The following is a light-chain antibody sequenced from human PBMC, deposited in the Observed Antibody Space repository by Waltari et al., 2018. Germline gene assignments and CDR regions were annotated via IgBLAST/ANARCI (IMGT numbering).Light chain of an antibody. V-gene: IGLV4-69*01. CDR2: VNSDGSH. J-gene: IGLJ3*02. CDR3: QTWGTGILV. Sequence: QLVLTQSPSASAPLGASVKITCTLSSGPSSNVVAWHQQQPEKGPRYLMKVNSDGSHSKGDGIPDRFSGSSSGAERYLTISSLQSDDEADYYCQTWGTGILVFGGGTRLTVL. CDR1: SGPSSNV.